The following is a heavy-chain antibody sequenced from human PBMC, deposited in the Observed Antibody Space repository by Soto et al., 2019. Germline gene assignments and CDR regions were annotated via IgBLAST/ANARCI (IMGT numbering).Heavy chain of an antibody. CDR1: GGSFTNYG. Sequence: GASVKVSCKASGGSFTNYGISWLRQAPGQGLEWMGGSIPIFETTNYAQNFQGRVTITADESTGTSSKELSGLKSADTAVYFCATVLGGYSGSRGPFDLWGQGTLVTV. J-gene: IGHJ4*02. CDR3: ATVLGGYSGSRGPFDL. D-gene: IGHD1-26*01. V-gene: IGHV1-69*13. CDR2: SIPIFETT.